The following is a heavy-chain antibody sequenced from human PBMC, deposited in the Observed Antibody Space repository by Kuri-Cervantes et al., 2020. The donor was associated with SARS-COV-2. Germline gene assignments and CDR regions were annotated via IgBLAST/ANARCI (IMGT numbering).Heavy chain of an antibody. V-gene: IGHV6-1*01. J-gene: IGHJ4*02. D-gene: IGHD2-2*01. CDR1: GDSVSSNSAA. CDR3: AKDLDCSSTSCYDRSPHFGY. Sequence: SCAISGDSVSSNSAAWNWIRQSPSRGLEWLGRTYYRSKWYNDYAVSVKSRITINPDTSKNQFSLQLNSVTPEDTAVYYCAKDLDCSSTSCYDRSPHFGYWGQGTLVTVSS. CDR2: TYYRSKWYN.